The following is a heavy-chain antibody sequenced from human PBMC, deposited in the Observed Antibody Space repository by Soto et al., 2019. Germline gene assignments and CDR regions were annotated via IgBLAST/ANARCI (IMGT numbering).Heavy chain of an antibody. CDR3: ERTDRIRDAFDI. D-gene: IGHD2-15*01. V-gene: IGHV3-48*01. J-gene: IGHJ3*02. CDR2: ITIRTGNI. CDR1: GFTISGCS. Sequence: PGGSLRLSCEASGFTISGCSMNWVRQAPGKGLEWLAYITIRTGNIVYADSVKGRFTISADNAKNSLYLQMNSLRAEDTAVYYCERTDRIRDAFDIWGHGTMVTVSS.